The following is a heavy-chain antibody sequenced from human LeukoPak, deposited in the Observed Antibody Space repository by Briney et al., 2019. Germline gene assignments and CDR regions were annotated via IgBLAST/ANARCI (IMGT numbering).Heavy chain of an antibody. CDR2: LRGNSAGI. Sequence: PGGSLRLSCAASGFTFEDYPMHWVRQAPGKGLEWVSGLRGNSAGIRYADSVQGRFTISRDNAQNSLCLQMNSLRTEDTALYYCVKDDTFGIWGQGTMVTVSS. CDR3: VKDDTFGI. CDR1: GFTFEDYP. V-gene: IGHV3-9*01. J-gene: IGHJ3*02. D-gene: IGHD3-16*01.